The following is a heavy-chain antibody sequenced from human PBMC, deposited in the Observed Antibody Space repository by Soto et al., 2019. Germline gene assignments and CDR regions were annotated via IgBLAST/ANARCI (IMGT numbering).Heavy chain of an antibody. CDR3: ARGIAARRELDY. Sequence: SETLSLTCAVYGGSFSGYYWSWIRQPPGKGLEWIGEINHSGSTNYNPSLKSRVTISVDTSKNQSSLKLSSVTAADTAVYYCARGIAARRELDYWGQGTLVTVSS. CDR2: INHSGST. D-gene: IGHD6-6*01. J-gene: IGHJ4*02. CDR1: GGSFSGYY. V-gene: IGHV4-34*01.